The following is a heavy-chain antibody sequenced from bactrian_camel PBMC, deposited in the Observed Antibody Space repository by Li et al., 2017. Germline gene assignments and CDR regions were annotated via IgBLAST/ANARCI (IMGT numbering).Heavy chain of an antibody. CDR3: ATGYGSSSLSTP. Sequence: QLVESGGGSAQAGGSLRLSCAASGFIFSSAFMSWVRQAPGKGLEWVSSINGNSRNRHYADSVKGRFTISRDNAKNTMYLQMNSLKSEDTALCYCATGYGSSSLSTPRGQGTQVTVS. J-gene: IGHJ4*01. V-gene: IGHV3-2*01. CDR1: GFIFSSAF. CDR2: INGNSRNR. D-gene: IGHD6*01.